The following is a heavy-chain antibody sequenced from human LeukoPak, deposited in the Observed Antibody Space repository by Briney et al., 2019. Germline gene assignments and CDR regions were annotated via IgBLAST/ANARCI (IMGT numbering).Heavy chain of an antibody. CDR1: GGSISSSSNY. D-gene: IGHD3-10*01. J-gene: IGHJ3*02. V-gene: IGHV4-39*01. Sequence: SETLSLTCIVSGGSISSSSNYWGWIRQPPGKGLEWIGSIYYSGSAYYNPSLKSRVTISVDTSKKQFSLKLSSVTAADTAVYYCARSRSYYYGSGGLDAFDIWGQGTMVTVSS. CDR3: ARSRSYYYGSGGLDAFDI. CDR2: IYYSGSA.